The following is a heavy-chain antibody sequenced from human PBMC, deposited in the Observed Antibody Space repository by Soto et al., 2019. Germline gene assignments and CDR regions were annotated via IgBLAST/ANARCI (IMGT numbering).Heavy chain of an antibody. V-gene: IGHV1-18*01. CDR3: ARDWPYYDSSGYYYVPSFDY. CDR2: ISAYNGNT. CDR1: GYTLTSYG. D-gene: IGHD3-22*01. Sequence: GASVKVCCKASGYTLTSYGISWVRQAPGQGLEWMGWISAYNGNTNYAQKLQGRVTMTTDTSTSTAYMELRSLRSDDTAVYYCARDWPYYDSSGYYYVPSFDYWG. J-gene: IGHJ4*01.